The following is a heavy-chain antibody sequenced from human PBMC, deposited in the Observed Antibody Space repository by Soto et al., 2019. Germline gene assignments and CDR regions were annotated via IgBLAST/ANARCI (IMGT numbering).Heavy chain of an antibody. J-gene: IGHJ4*02. V-gene: IGHV3-73*01. CDR1: GFTFSDAA. Sequence: EVQLVESGGGLVQPGGSLKLSCAASGFTFSDAALHWVRQASGKGLEWVGRIRAKAYSYATAYAASVKGRFTISRDDSKNTAYLQMNSLKTEDTAVDYCTRHSVDYWGQGTLVTVSS. CDR3: TRHSVDY. CDR2: IRAKAYSYAT.